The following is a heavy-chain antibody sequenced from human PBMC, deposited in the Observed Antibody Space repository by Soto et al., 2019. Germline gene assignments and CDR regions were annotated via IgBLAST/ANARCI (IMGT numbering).Heavy chain of an antibody. Sequence: QVQLVESGGGVVQPGRSLRLSCAASGFTFSSYAMHWVSQAPGKGLEWVAVISYDGSNKYYADSVKGRFTISIDNSKNTLYLHMNSLRAEDTAVYYCAREMGSWGQGTLVTVSS. CDR3: AREMGS. CDR1: GFTFSSYA. CDR2: ISYDGSNK. D-gene: IGHD2-15*01. V-gene: IGHV3-30-3*01. J-gene: IGHJ4*02.